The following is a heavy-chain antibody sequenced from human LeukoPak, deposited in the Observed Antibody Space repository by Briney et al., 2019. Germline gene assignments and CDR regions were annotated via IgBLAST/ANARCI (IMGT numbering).Heavy chain of an antibody. D-gene: IGHD2-15*01. CDR3: ARELLGYCSGGSCSTYDY. Sequence: PSETLSLTCTVSGGSISSYYWSWIRQPAGKGLESIGHISTSGSTNYNPSLKSRVTISVDTSKNQFSLKLSSVTAADTAVYYCARELLGYCSGGSCSTYDYWGQGTLVTVSS. V-gene: IGHV4-4*07. CDR2: ISTSGST. J-gene: IGHJ4*02. CDR1: GGSISSYY.